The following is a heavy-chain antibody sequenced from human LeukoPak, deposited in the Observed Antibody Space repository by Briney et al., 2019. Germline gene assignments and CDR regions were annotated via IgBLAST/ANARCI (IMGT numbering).Heavy chain of an antibody. D-gene: IGHD6-13*01. CDR1: GFTFSTYA. Sequence: GGSLRLSCAASGFTFSTYAMHWVRQAPGKGLEWLAVLSSDGGNEYYADSVKGRLTISRDNSKSTLYLQMNSLRTEDAAVYYCARVGLIAAVGSFDYWGQGTLVTVSS. V-gene: IGHV3-30*04. J-gene: IGHJ4*02. CDR3: ARVGLIAAVGSFDY. CDR2: LSSDGGNE.